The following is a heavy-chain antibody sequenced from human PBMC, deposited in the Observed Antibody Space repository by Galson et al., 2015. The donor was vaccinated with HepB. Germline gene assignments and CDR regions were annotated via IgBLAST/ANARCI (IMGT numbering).Heavy chain of an antibody. J-gene: IGHJ6*02. D-gene: IGHD3-3*01. CDR3: TTGNVYYGFWTSYGMDV. CDR1: GFIFSNAW. Sequence: SLRLSCAASGFIFSNAWMSWVRQAPGKGLQWVGHIKSKNDGGTIDYAAPVKGRFSISRDDSKNMLYLQMNSLKTEDTAVYYCTTGNVYYGFWTSYGMDVWGQGTTVTVSS. CDR2: IKSKNDGGTI. V-gene: IGHV3-15*01.